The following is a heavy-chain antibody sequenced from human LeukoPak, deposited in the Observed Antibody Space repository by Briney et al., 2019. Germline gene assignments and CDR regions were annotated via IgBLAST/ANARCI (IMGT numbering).Heavy chain of an antibody. CDR2: INHSGST. V-gene: IGHV4-34*01. CDR1: GGSFSGYY. CDR3: ARAPPYSSNSYNWFDP. J-gene: IGHJ5*02. D-gene: IGHD6-19*01. Sequence: SETLSLTCAVYGGSFSGYYWSWIRQPPGKGLEWIGEINHSGSTNYNPPLKSRVTISVDTSKNQFSLRLSSVTAADTAVYYCARAPPYSSNSYNWFDPWGQGTLVTVSS.